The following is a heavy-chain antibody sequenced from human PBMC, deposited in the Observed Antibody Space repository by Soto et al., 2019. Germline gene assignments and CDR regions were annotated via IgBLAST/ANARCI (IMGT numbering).Heavy chain of an antibody. Sequence: SETLSLTCTVSGGSISSGGYYWSWIRQHPGKGLEWIGYIYYSGRTYYNPSLKSRVTISVDTSKNQFSLKLSSVPPADTAVYYCTTGGVGCHTLYAYWFDTWGQGTLVTVSS. J-gene: IGHJ5*02. D-gene: IGHD3-16*01. V-gene: IGHV4-31*03. CDR1: GGSISSGGYY. CDR2: IYYSGRT. CDR3: TTGGVGCHTLYAYWFDT.